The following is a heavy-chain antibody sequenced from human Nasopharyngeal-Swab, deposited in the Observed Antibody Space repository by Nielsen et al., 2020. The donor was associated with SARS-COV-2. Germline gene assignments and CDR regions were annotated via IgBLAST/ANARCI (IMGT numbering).Heavy chain of an antibody. CDR1: GFTFGDYV. CDR3: TRGSRYYPDYYFGMDV. CDR2: IRSKAYGGTT. Sequence: GGSLRLSCTASGFTFGDYVMTWFRQAPGKGLEWVGFIRSKAYGGTTEYAASVKGRFSISRDDSKRIAYLQMNSLKTEDTAVYYCTRGSRYYPDYYFGMDVWGQGTTVTVPS. D-gene: IGHD3-3*01. V-gene: IGHV3-49*03. J-gene: IGHJ6*02.